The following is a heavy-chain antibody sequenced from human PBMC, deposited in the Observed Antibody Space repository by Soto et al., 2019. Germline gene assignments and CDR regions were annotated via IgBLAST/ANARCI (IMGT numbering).Heavy chain of an antibody. CDR2: IDWDDDK. D-gene: IGHD3-10*01. CDR3: AHIRGAGAYYYYPMDV. CDR1: GFSLTTPGMC. Sequence: SSPTLVNPRQTLTLTCTFSGFSLTTPGMCVSWIRQPPGKALEWLAVIDWDDDKYYSTSLKTRLSISMDTSKNQVVLEMTNVAPVDTATYYCAHIRGAGAYYYYPMDVWGQGTTVTVSS. V-gene: IGHV2-70*12. J-gene: IGHJ6*02.